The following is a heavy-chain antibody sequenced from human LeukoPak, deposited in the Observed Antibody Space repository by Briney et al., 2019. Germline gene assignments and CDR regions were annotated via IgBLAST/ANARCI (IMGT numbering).Heavy chain of an antibody. CDR2: IYHSGST. Sequence: SETLSLTCTVFGYSISSGYYWGWIRQPPGKGLEWIGSIYHSGSTYYNPSLKSRVTMSVDTSKNQFSLKLSSVTAADTAVYYCAREGPASDSSSSGDTFDIWGQGTMVTVSS. V-gene: IGHV4-38-2*02. J-gene: IGHJ3*02. CDR1: GYSISSGYY. D-gene: IGHD6-6*01. CDR3: AREGPASDSSSSGDTFDI.